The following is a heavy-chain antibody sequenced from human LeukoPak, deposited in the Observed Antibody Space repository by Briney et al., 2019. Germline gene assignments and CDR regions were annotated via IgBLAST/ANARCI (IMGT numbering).Heavy chain of an antibody. D-gene: IGHD5-18*01. V-gene: IGHV1-69*13. J-gene: IGHJ4*02. CDR3: ARPERGYSYGFLDY. CDR1: GGTFSSYA. Sequence: ASVTVSCKASGGTFSSYAISWVRQAPGQGLERMGGIIPIFGTANYAQNFQGRVAITADESTSTAYMELSSLRSEDTAVYYCARPERGYSYGFLDYWGQGTLVTVSS. CDR2: IIPIFGTA.